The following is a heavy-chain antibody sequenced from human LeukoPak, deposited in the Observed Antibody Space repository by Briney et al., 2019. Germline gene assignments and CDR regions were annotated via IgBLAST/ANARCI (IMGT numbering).Heavy chain of an antibody. D-gene: IGHD2-2*02. CDR2: ISGSGGDT. J-gene: IGHJ4*02. V-gene: IGHV3-23*01. Sequence: GGSLRLSCAASGFTFSSYAMSWVRQAPGKGLEWVSAISGSGGDTYYADSVKGRFTISRDNSKNTLYLQMNSLRADDTAVYYCAREGHCSTTSCYTPFDYWGQGTLVTVSS. CDR3: AREGHCSTTSCYTPFDY. CDR1: GFTFSSYA.